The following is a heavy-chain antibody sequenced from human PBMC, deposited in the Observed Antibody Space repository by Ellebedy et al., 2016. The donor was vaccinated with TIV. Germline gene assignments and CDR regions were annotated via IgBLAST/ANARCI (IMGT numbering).Heavy chain of an antibody. J-gene: IGHJ3*02. CDR3: ARDLYSGHYEGFGAFDI. V-gene: IGHV4-31*03. Sequence: MPSETLSLTCTVSGGSISSDGFFWSWIRQHPGKGLEWIGFSDYRGRTHYNPSLTSRVIISVDTSKNQFSLKLSSVTAADTAVYYCARDLYSGHYEGFGAFDIWGQGTLVTVSS. CDR1: GGSISSDGFF. D-gene: IGHD1-26*01. CDR2: SDYRGRT.